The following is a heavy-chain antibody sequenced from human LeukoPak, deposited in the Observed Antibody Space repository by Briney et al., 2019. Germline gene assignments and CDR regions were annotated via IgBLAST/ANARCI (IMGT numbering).Heavy chain of an antibody. J-gene: IGHJ1*01. CDR1: GGTFSSYA. D-gene: IGHD3-10*01. CDR2: IIPILGIA. CDR3: ARALWFGELSSEGAHSEYFQH. V-gene: IGHV1-69*04. Sequence: GASVKVSCKASGGTFSSYAISWVRQAPGQGLEWMGRIIPILGIANYAQKFQGRVTITADESTSTAYMELSSLRSEDTAVYYCARALWFGELSSEGAHSEYFQHWGQGTLVAVSS.